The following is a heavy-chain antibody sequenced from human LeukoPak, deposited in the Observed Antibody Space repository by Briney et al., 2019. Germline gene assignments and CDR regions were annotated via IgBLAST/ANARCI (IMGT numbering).Heavy chain of an antibody. V-gene: IGHV3-30-3*01. J-gene: IGHJ6*02. CDR1: GFTFSSYG. CDR3: ARDMIVVVPAAIRDYYYGMDV. D-gene: IGHD2-2*02. Sequence: PGGFLRLSCAASGFTFSSYGMHWVRQAPGKGLEWVAVISYDGSNKYYADSVKGRFTISRDNSKNTLYLQMNSLRAEDTAVYYCARDMIVVVPAAIRDYYYGMDVWGQGTTVTVSS. CDR2: ISYDGSNK.